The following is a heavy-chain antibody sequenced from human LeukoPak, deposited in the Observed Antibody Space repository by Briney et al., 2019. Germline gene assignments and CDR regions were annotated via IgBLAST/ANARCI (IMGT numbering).Heavy chain of an antibody. V-gene: IGHV3-7*01. CDR2: IKPDGNDK. Sequence: GGSLRLSCEVSGFTFSNAWMSWVRQAPGKGLEWVANIKPDGNDKYYVDSVKGRFTISRDNAKNSLYLQMDSLRAEDTAVYYCARGGDYYYYYMDVWGKGTTVTISS. CDR1: GFTFSNAW. J-gene: IGHJ6*03. CDR3: ARGGDYYYYYMDV. D-gene: IGHD2-15*01.